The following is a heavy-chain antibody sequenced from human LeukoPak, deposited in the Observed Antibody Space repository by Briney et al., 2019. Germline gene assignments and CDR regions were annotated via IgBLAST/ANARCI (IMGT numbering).Heavy chain of an antibody. CDR2: ISSSGSTI. CDR3: ATSIRFLEWLPPSGYMDV. D-gene: IGHD3-3*01. J-gene: IGHJ6*03. CDR1: GFTFSSYS. V-gene: IGHV3-48*04. Sequence: GGSLRLSCTASGFTFSSYSMNWVRQTPGKGLEWVSYISSSGSTIYYADSVKGRFTISRDNAKNSLYLQMNSLRAEDTAVYYCATSIRFLEWLPPSGYMDVWGKGTTVTVSS.